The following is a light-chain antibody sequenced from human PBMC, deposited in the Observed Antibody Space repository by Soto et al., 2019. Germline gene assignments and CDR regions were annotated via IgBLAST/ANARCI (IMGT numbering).Light chain of an antibody. J-gene: IGLJ2*01. V-gene: IGLV2-14*01. CDR3: SSSTSSSVV. CDR1: SSDIGAYNS. CDR2: DVS. Sequence: QSALTQPASVSGSPGQSITISCSGTSSDIGAYNSVSWYQQHPGKAPKVLIYDVSYRPSGVSNRFSGSKSGNAASLTISGLQAGDEANYYCSSSTSSSVVFGGGTKVTVL.